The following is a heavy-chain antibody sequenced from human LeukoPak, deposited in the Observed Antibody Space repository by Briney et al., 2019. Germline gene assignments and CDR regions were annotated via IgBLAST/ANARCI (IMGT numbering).Heavy chain of an antibody. CDR1: GGSISSSSYY. J-gene: IGHJ4*02. V-gene: IGHV4-39*07. Sequence: KPSETLSLTCTVSGGSISSSSYYWGWIRQPPGKGLEWIGSIYYSGSTYYNPSLKSRVTISVDTSKNQFSLKLSSVTAADTAVYYCARAGADSSGYYYEVLFDYWGQGTLVTVSS. D-gene: IGHD3-22*01. CDR2: IYYSGST. CDR3: ARAGADSSGYYYEVLFDY.